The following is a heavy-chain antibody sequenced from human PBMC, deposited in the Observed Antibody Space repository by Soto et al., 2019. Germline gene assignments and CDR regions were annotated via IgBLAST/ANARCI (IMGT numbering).Heavy chain of an antibody. D-gene: IGHD3-16*01. CDR1: GFTFKSTP. Sequence: QAGGSLRPPGAASGFTFKSTPLHGALKPQGKGLEWLAVISYDGSIEFYADSVKGRFTSSRDDFKNTMFLQMGSLRVEDTAAYHCPRPLRPFAWGLPLGYWGQGTLVTVSS. CDR3: PRPLRPFAWGLPLGY. CDR2: ISYDGSIE. V-gene: IGHV3-30-3*01. J-gene: IGHJ4*02.